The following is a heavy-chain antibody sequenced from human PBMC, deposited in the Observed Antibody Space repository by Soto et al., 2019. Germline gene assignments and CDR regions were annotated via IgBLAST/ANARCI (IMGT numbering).Heavy chain of an antibody. J-gene: IGHJ6*02. CDR2: INHSGST. D-gene: IGHD3-22*01. CDR1: GGSFSGYY. CDR3: ARGQYYYDSSGYGALQRNPPFRRTYYYYGMDV. V-gene: IGHV4-34*01. Sequence: PSETLSLTCAVYGGSFSGYYWSWIRQPPGKGLEWIGEINHSGSTNYNPSLKSRVTISVDTSKNQFSLKLSSVTAADTAVYYCARGQYYYDSSGYGALQRNPPFRRTYYYYGMDVWGQGTTVTVSS.